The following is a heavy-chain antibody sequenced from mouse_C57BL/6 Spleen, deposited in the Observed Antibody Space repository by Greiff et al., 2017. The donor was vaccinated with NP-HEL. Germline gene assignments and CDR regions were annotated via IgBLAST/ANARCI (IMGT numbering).Heavy chain of an antibody. CDR1: GYTFTDYE. J-gene: IGHJ2*01. CDR2: IDPETGGT. Sequence: QVQLKESGAELVRPGASVTLSCKASGYTFTDYEMHWVKQTPVHGLEWIGAIDPETGGTAYNQKFKGKAILTADKSSSTAYMELRSLTSEDSAVYYCTREGLDYWGQGTTLTVSS. V-gene: IGHV1-15*01. CDR3: TREGLDY.